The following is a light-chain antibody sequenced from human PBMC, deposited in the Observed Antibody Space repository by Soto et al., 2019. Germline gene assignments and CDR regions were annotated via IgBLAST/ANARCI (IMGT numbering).Light chain of an antibody. CDR2: EVS. Sequence: QSALTQPPSASGSPGQSVTISCTGTISDVGGYNYVSWYQQHPGKAPKLMIYEVSERPSGVPDRFSGSKSGNTASLTVSGLQAEDEADYYCGSYAGFNNYVAFGEGTKLTVL. CDR3: GSYAGFNNYVA. CDR1: ISDVGGYNY. V-gene: IGLV2-8*01. J-gene: IGLJ2*01.